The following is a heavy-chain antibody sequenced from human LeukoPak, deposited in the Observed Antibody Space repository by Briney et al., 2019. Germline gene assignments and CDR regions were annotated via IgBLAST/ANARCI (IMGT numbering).Heavy chain of an antibody. V-gene: IGHV4-38-2*02. CDR3: ARGAFDL. CDR1: GYSISSGYY. J-gene: IGHJ2*01. CDR2: IYHSGST. Sequence: SETLSLTCTVSGYSISSGYYWGWIRQPPEKGLEWIGSIYHSGSTYYNPSLKSRVAISVDTSKNQFSLNLTSVTAADTAVYYCARGAFDLWGRGTLVTVSS.